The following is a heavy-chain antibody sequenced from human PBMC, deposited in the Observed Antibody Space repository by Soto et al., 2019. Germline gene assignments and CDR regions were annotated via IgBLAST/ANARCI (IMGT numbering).Heavy chain of an antibody. CDR1: AGMTSPGRYS. D-gene: IGHD2-2*01. V-gene: IGHV4-30-2*01. J-gene: IGHJ5*02. CDR3: ARVPDR. Sequence: SQTLPHTKGGSAGMTSPGRYSWSWIRQPPGKGLEWIGYIYHSGSTYYNPSLKSRVTISVDRSKNQFSLKLSSVTAADTAVYYCARVPDRWGQGTLVTVS. CDR2: IYHSGST.